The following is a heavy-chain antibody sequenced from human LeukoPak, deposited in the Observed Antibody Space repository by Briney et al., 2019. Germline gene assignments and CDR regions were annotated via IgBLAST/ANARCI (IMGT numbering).Heavy chain of an antibody. CDR1: GFTFSAYS. D-gene: IGHD1-20*01. V-gene: IGHV3-48*01. Sequence: GGSLRLSCAASGFTFSAYSMNWVRQVPGKGREGVSDISSGSRTIYYADSVKGRFTVSRDNAKNSLNLQMDSLRAEDTAVYYCARESITGHRDFDYWGQGTLVTVSS. CDR2: ISSGSRTI. CDR3: ARESITGHRDFDY. J-gene: IGHJ4*02.